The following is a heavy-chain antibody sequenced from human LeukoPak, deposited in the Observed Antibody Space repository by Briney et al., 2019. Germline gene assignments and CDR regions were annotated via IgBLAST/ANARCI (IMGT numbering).Heavy chain of an antibody. Sequence: ASVKVSCKASGYTFTGYYMHWVRQAPGQGLEWMGWINPNSGGTNYAQKFQGWVTMTRDTSISTAYMELSRLRSDDTAVYYCARDQEMASSYYYGMDVWGQGTTVTVSS. CDR3: ARDQEMASSYYYGMDV. J-gene: IGHJ6*02. CDR2: INPNSGGT. D-gene: IGHD5-24*01. CDR1: GYTFTGYY. V-gene: IGHV1-2*04.